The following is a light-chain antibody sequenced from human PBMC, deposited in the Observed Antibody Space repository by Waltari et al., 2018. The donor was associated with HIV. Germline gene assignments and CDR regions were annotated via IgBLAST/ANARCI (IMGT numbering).Light chain of an antibody. V-gene: IGLV1-47*01. CDR3: AAWDDSLDGFYV. Sequence: SASATPGQRVTISCSGSSSNIGTNYVFWYQQLPGTAPQLLIFRDNERPSGVPDRFSGSRSGTSASLVISGLRSEDEAEYYCAAWDDSLDGFYVFGSGTRVTVL. J-gene: IGLJ1*01. CDR1: SSNIGTNY. CDR2: RDN.